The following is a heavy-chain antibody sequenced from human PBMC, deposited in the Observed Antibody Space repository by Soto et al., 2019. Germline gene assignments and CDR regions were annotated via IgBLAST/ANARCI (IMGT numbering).Heavy chain of an antibody. CDR2: IFYSGST. CDR3: ARDGGNGHFDY. J-gene: IGHJ4*02. CDR1: GGSIGSYY. V-gene: IGHV4-59*01. Sequence: QVQLQESGPGLVKPSETLSLTCTVSGGSIGSYYWSWIRQPPGKGLEWIAYIFYSGSTNYNPSLKSRVAISVDTSKNQFSLKLTSMTAADTAVYYCARDGGNGHFDYWGQGTLVTVSS. D-gene: IGHD3-16*01.